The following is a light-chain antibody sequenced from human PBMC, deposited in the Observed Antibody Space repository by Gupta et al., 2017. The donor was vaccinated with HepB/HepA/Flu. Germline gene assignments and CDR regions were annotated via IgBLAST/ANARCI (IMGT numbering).Light chain of an antibody. V-gene: IGKV3-11*01. CDR2: DAS. J-gene: IGKJ4*01. CDR3: RQRSSWPSLT. Sequence: IVLTQSPATLSLSPGERATLSCRASQSISNYLAWYQQIPGQAPRLLIYDASIRATAIPARFSGSGSGTDCTLTISSLEPEDFAVYYCRQRSSWPSLTFGGGTKVEIK. CDR1: QSISNY.